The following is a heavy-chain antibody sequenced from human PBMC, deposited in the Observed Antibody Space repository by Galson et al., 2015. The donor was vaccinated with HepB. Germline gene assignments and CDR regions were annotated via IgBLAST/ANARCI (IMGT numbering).Heavy chain of an antibody. J-gene: IGHJ4*02. V-gene: IGHV3-23*01. CDR2: INGGGEST. CDR3: AKPSPTLLSQFDF. CDR1: GFTFPSHA. D-gene: IGHD1-1*01. Sequence: SLRLSCAVSGFTFPSHAMHWVRQAPGKGLEWVSGINGGGESTFYADSVKGRFTSSRGNSKNRLLLEMHSLRAEDTAVYYCAKPSPTLLSQFDFWGPGTVVAVSS.